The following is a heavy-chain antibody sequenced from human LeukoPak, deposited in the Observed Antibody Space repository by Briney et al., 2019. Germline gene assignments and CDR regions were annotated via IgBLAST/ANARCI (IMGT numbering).Heavy chain of an antibody. CDR3: ARDSAWTTFDL. Sequence: PGGSVRLSCAASGFTFSSYWMHWVRQAPGKGLVWVSRMNSDGSRTSYADSVKGRFTISRDNAKNTLYLQMNSLRAEDTAVYYCARDSAWTTFDLWGRGTLVTVSS. CDR2: MNSDGSRT. CDR1: GFTFSSYW. V-gene: IGHV3-74*01. J-gene: IGHJ2*01. D-gene: IGHD3/OR15-3a*01.